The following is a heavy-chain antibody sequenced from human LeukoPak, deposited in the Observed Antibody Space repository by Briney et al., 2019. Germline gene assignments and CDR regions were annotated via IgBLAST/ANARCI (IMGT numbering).Heavy chain of an antibody. Sequence: SETLSLTCTVSGGSLSSGDYYWSWIRQPPGKGLEWIGFISNSGSTYYNPSLRSRVTISVDTSKNQFSLRLSSVTAADTAVYYCARDRGYSYGPFDYWGQGTLVTVSS. V-gene: IGHV4-30-4*01. CDR3: ARDRGYSYGPFDY. D-gene: IGHD5-18*01. J-gene: IGHJ4*02. CDR1: GGSLSSGDYY. CDR2: ISNSGST.